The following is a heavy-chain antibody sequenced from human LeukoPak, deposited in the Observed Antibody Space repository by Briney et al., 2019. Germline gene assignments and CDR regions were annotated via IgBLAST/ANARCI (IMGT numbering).Heavy chain of an antibody. J-gene: IGHJ4*02. D-gene: IGHD3-9*01. CDR2: ISGSGGRT. CDR1: GFTFDGYA. V-gene: IGHV3-23*01. Sequence: PGGSLRLSCAASGFTFDGYAMSWVRQAPGRGLEWVSAISGSGGRTYYADSVKGRFTISRDSSKNTLYLQMNSLRAEDTAVYYCAKSYDILTGLFDYWGQGTLVTVSS. CDR3: AKSYDILTGLFDY.